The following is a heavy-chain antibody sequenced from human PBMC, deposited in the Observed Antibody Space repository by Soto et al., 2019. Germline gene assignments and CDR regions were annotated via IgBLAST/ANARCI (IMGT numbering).Heavy chain of an antibody. D-gene: IGHD6-19*01. CDR2: IIPIFGTA. J-gene: IGHJ4*02. CDR3: ARVKAVAGYYFDY. CDR1: GGTFSSYA. V-gene: IGHV1-69*13. Sequence: SVKVSCKASGGTFSSYAISWVRQAPGQGLEWMGGIIPIFGTANYAQKLQGRVTITADESTSTAYMELSSLRSEYSAVYYCARVKAVAGYYFDYWGQGNLVTVSS.